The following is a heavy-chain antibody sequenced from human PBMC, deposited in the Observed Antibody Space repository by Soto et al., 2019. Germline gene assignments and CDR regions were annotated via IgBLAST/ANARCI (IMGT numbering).Heavy chain of an antibody. V-gene: IGHV1-69*01. J-gene: IGHJ4*02. CDR2: IIPLSGAA. D-gene: IGHD1-26*01. CDR3: AREGFGGSYLVS. Sequence: QVQLMQSGAEVKKPGSSVRVSCKASGGTLNNYVIIWVRQSPGQGLEWMGGIIPLSGAANYGQKFQGRVTSTADASTNTAFMALSSLRSDDTAVYYCAREGFGGSYLVSWGQGTLVTVSS. CDR1: GGTLNNYV.